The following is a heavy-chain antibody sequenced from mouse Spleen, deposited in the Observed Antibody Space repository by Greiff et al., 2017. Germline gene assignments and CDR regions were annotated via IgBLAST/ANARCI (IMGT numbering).Heavy chain of an antibody. CDR2: INPSNGRT. J-gene: IGHJ3*01. CDR3: ARRGYYGYGAY. D-gene: IGHD1-2*01. CDR1: GYTFTSYW. Sequence: VQLQQPGAELVKPGASVKLSCKASGYTFTSYWMHWVKQRPGQGLEWIGEINPSNGRTNYNEKFKSKATLTVDKSSSTAYMQLSSLTSEDSAVYYCARRGYYGYGAYWGQGTLVTVSA. V-gene: IGHV1S81*02.